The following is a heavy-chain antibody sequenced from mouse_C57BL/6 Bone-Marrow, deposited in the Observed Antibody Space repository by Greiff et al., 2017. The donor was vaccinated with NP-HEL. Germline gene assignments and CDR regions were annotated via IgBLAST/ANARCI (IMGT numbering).Heavy chain of an antibody. J-gene: IGHJ3*01. CDR1: GFTFSDYG. Sequence: EVQGVESGGGLVKPGGSLKLSCAASGFTFSDYGMHWVRQAPEKGLEWVAYISSGSSTIYYADTVKGRFTISRDNAKNTLFLQMTSLRSEDTAMYYCARDTTVVDHFAYWGQGTLVTVSA. CDR2: ISSGSSTI. V-gene: IGHV5-17*01. D-gene: IGHD1-1*01. CDR3: ARDTTVVDHFAY.